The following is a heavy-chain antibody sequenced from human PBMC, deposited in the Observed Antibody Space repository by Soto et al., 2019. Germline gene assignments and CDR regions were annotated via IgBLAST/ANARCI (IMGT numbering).Heavy chain of an antibody. CDR2: IIPIFGTA. CDR1: GGTFSSYA. D-gene: IGHD2-15*01. J-gene: IGHJ2*01. CDR3: ARVVTVVNSFHYWYFDL. Sequence: QVQLVQSGAEVKKPGSSVKVSCKASGGTFSSYAISWVRQAPGQGLEWMGGIIPIFGTANYAQKFQGRVTITADESTSTAYMELSSLRSEDTAVYYCARVVTVVNSFHYWYFDLWGRGTLVTVSS. V-gene: IGHV1-69*12.